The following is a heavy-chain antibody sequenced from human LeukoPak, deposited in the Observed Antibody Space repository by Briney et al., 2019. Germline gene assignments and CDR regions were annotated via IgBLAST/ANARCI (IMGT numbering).Heavy chain of an antibody. J-gene: IGHJ4*02. Sequence: GESLKISCKGSGYSFTSSWIGWVRQMPGKGLEWMGIIYPGDSDTRYSPSFQGQVTISADKSISTAHLQWSSLKASDTAMYYCARFSVGGTYYPNYWGRGTLVTVSS. CDR2: IYPGDSDT. V-gene: IGHV5-51*01. D-gene: IGHD1-26*01. CDR3: ARFSVGGTYYPNY. CDR1: GYSFTSSW.